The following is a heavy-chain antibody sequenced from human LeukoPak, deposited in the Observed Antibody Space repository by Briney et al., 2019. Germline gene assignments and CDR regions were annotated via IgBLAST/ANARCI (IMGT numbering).Heavy chain of an antibody. CDR1: GYSISSGYY. CDR2: IYHSGST. Sequence: SETLSLTCAVSGYSISSGYYWGWIRQPPGKGLEWIGSIYHSGSTYYNPPLKSRVTISVDTSKNQFSLKLSSVTAADTAVYYCASLSSADDFWSGYYTPGYFDYWGQGTLVTVSS. J-gene: IGHJ4*02. V-gene: IGHV4-38-2*01. D-gene: IGHD3-3*01. CDR3: ASLSSADDFWSGYYTPGYFDY.